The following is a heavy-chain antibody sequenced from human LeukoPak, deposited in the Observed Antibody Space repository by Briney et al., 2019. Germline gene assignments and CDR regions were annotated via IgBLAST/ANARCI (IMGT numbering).Heavy chain of an antibody. CDR1: GFTFGDHA. V-gene: IGHV3-49*04. CDR2: IRSKAYRGTT. Sequence: GGSLRLSCTGSGFTFGDHAMSWVRQAPGKGLEWVGFIRSKAYRGTTEYAASVKGRFTISRDDSASIAYLQMNSLKTEDTAVYYCARGPIQLWIHDAMDVWGQGTTVTVSS. CDR3: ARGPIQLWIHDAMDV. J-gene: IGHJ6*02. D-gene: IGHD1-1*01.